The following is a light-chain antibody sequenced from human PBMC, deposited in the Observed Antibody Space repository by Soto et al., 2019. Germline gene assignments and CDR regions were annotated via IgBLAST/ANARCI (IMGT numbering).Light chain of an antibody. V-gene: IGKV3-20*01. CDR2: GAS. CDR1: QSVSSSY. Sequence: EIVLTQFPGTLSLSPGERATLSCRASQSVSSSYLAWYQQKPGQAPRLLIYGASSRATGIPDRFTGSGSGTDFTLTISRLEPEDFAVYYCHQDGSIPWTVGQGTKVEIK. J-gene: IGKJ1*01. CDR3: HQDGSIPWT.